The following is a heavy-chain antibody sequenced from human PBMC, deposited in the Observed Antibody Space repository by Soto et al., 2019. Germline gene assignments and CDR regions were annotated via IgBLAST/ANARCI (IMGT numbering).Heavy chain of an antibody. D-gene: IGHD6-19*01. CDR1: GFTFSSYG. CDR2: IWYDGSNK. CDR3: AREYKAALIAVAESVFDY. Sequence: GGSLRLSCAASGFTFSSYGMHWVRQAPGKGLEWVAVIWYDGSNKYYADSVKGRFTISRDNSKNTLYLQMNSLRAEDTAVYYCAREYKAALIAVAESVFDYWGQGTLVTVSS. V-gene: IGHV3-33*01. J-gene: IGHJ4*02.